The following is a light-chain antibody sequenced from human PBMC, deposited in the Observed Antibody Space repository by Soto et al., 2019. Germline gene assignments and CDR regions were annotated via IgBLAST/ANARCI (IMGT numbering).Light chain of an antibody. CDR1: QSVSSY. CDR2: DAS. Sequence: EIVLTQSPATLSLSPGERATLSCRASQSVSSYLAWYQQKPGQAPRLLIYDASNRATGIPARFSGSGSGTDFTLTISCLEPEDFAVYYCQQRSNWLTFGGGNKVEIK. J-gene: IGKJ4*01. V-gene: IGKV3-11*01. CDR3: QQRSNWLT.